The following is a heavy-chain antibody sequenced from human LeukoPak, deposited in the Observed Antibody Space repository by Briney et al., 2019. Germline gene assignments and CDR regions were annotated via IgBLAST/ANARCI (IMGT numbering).Heavy chain of an antibody. CDR2: IYSSGTT. CDR3: ARRISSWNVYIDK. J-gene: IGHJ4*02. CDR1: GGSLSGYY. V-gene: IGHV4-4*09. D-gene: IGHD1-1*01. Sequence: SEALSLTCTVSGGSLSGYYWSWIRQTPGKGLEWIGYIYSSGTTNYNRSLQSRVIRSLDTPKNQFSLSVTSVTAADTAMYFCARRISSWNVYIDKWGQGIQVTVSS.